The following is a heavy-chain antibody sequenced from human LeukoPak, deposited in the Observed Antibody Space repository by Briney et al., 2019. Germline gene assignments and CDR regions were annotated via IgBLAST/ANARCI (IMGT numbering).Heavy chain of an antibody. V-gene: IGHV4-30-4*08. CDR2: SYYSGNT. J-gene: IGHJ6*03. CDR3: AALRYYYYMDV. Sequence: SETLSLTCTVSGGSISSGDYYWSWIRQPPGKGLEWIGYSYYSGNTYYSPSLKSRITISVDTSKNQFSLTLTSVTAADTAVYYCAALRYYYYMDVWGKGTTVTVSS. CDR1: GGSISSGDYY.